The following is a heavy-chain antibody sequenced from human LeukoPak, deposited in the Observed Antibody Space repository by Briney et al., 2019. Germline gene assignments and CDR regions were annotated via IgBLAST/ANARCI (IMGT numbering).Heavy chain of an antibody. J-gene: IGHJ4*02. D-gene: IGHD2-2*01. Sequence: GGSLRLSCAASGFTFSNAWMSWVRQAPGKGLEWVGRIKSKTDGGTTDYAAPVKGRFTISRDDSKNTLYLQMNSLKTEDTAVYYCTTDPTWVVPAPLWGQGTLVTVSS. CDR2: IKSKTDGGTT. CDR1: GFTFSNAW. V-gene: IGHV3-15*01. CDR3: TTDPTWVVPAPL.